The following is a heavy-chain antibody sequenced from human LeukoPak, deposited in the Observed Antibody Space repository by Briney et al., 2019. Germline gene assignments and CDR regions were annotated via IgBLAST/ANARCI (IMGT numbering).Heavy chain of an antibody. D-gene: IGHD6-19*01. CDR1: GFTLDDYA. CDR3: AKADYSSGWYYFDY. V-gene: IGHV3-9*03. CDR2: ISWNSGSI. Sequence: PGRSLRLSCAASGFTLDDYAMHWVRQAPGKGLEWVSGISWNSGSIGYADSVKGRFTISRDNAKNSLYLQMNSLRAEDMALYYCAKADYSSGWYYFDYWGQGTLVTVSS. J-gene: IGHJ4*02.